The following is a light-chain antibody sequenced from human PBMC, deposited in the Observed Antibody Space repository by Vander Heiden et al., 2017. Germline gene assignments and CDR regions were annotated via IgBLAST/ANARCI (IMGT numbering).Light chain of an antibody. V-gene: IGLV3-25*03. CDR1: ALPKQY. J-gene: IGLJ3*02. CDR2: KDS. Sequence: SYELTQPPSVSVSPVQTARITCSGDALPKQYAYWYQQKPGQAPGLVIYKDSERPSGIPERFSGSSSGTTVTLTISGVQAEDEADYYCQSADSSGTSWVFGGGTKLTVL. CDR3: QSADSSGTSWV.